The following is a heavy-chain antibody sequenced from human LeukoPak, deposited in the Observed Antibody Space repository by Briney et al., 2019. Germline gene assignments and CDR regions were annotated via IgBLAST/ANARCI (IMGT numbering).Heavy chain of an antibody. CDR2: IWYDGSNK. J-gene: IGHJ4*02. CDR1: GFTFSSYG. D-gene: IGHD2-21*02. Sequence: GGSLRLSCAASGFTFSSYGMHWVRQAPGKGLEWVAVIWYDGSNKYYADSVKGRFTISRDNSKNTLYLQMNSLRAEDTAVYYCARAPYCGGDCYTQFDYWGQGTLVTVSS. V-gene: IGHV3-33*01. CDR3: ARAPYCGGDCYTQFDY.